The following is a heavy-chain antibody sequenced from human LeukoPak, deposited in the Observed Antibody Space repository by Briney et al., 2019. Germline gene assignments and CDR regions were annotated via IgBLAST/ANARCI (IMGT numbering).Heavy chain of an antibody. V-gene: IGHV3-48*01. CDR1: GFTFSTYS. CDR3: ARNGGSYYDYYYYVDV. D-gene: IGHD1-26*01. CDR2: ISSSSSTI. J-gene: IGHJ6*03. Sequence: PGGSLRLSCAASGFTFSTYSMNWVRQAPGKGLEWVSYISSSSSTIYYADSVKGRFTISRDNAKNSLYLQMNSLRAEDTAVYYCARNGGSYYDYYYYVDVWGKGTTVTVSS.